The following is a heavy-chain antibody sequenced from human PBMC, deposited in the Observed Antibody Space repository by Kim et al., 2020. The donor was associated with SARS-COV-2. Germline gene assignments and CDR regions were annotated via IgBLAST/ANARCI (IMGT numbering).Heavy chain of an antibody. CDR3: ARRPSGTSFDY. D-gene: IGHD1-26*01. CDR2: P. J-gene: IGHJ4*02. V-gene: IGHV7-4-1*02. Sequence: PTYAQGFTGRFVFSLDTSVSTAYLQISSLKADDTAVYYCARRPSGTSFDYWGQGALVTVSS.